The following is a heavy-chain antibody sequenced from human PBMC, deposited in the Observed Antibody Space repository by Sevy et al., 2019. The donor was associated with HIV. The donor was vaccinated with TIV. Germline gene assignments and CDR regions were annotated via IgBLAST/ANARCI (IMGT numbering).Heavy chain of an antibody. CDR2: ISSSSTYI. V-gene: IGHV3-21*01. CDR1: GFTFSSFS. D-gene: IGHD3-9*01. Sequence: GGSLRLSCAASGFTFSSFSMNWVRQAPGKGLEWVSSISSSSTYIYYADSVKGRFTISRDNAKNSLYLQMNSLRAEDTAVYYCARGLYDFLTSYYNGPLGSDYWGQGTLVTVSS. CDR3: ARGLYDFLTSYYNGPLGSDY. J-gene: IGHJ4*02.